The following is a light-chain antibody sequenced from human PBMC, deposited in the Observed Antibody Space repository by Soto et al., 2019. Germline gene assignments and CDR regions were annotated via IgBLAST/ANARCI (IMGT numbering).Light chain of an antibody. CDR3: QQYGSSPMT. CDR2: GAS. Sequence: EIVLTQSPGTLSLSPGERATLSCRASQSVSSNYLAWYQQKPRQAPRLLIYGASSRATGIPDRFSGSGSGTDFTLTISRLEPEDFAVYYCQQYGSSPMTFGQGTRLEI. J-gene: IGKJ5*01. CDR1: QSVSSNY. V-gene: IGKV3-20*01.